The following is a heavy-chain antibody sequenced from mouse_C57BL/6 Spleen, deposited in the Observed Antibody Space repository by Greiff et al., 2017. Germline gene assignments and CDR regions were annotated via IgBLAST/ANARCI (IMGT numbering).Heavy chain of an antibody. Sequence: VQLQQPGAELVKPGASVKLSCKASGYTFTSYWMHWVKQRPGQGLEWIGMIHPNSGSTNYNEKFKSKATLTVDKSSSTAYRQLSSLTSEDSAVYYCARRRVYYGYDDAMDYWGQGTSVTVSS. CDR3: ARRRVYYGYDDAMDY. CDR2: IHPNSGST. V-gene: IGHV1-64*01. J-gene: IGHJ4*01. D-gene: IGHD2-2*01. CDR1: GYTFTSYW.